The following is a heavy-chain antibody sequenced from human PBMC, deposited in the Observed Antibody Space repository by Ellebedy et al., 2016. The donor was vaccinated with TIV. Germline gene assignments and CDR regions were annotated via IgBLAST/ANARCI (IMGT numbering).Heavy chain of an antibody. D-gene: IGHD5-18*01. CDR2: MNPNSGNT. CDR1: GYSFTNFD. V-gene: IGHV1-8*01. Sequence: ASVKVSCKASGYSFTNFDIHWVRQASGQGLEWMGWMNPNSGNTNFAQKFQGRVSMTRNTSIITSYMELRSLRFEDTAVYYCARGNFRGYNSVPRTDYFDSWGRGTLVTVSS. CDR3: ARGNFRGYNSVPRTDYFDS. J-gene: IGHJ4*02.